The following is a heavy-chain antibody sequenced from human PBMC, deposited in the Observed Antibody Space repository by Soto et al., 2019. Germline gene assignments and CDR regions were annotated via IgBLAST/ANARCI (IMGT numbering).Heavy chain of an antibody. D-gene: IGHD1-1*01. CDR2: IYSGGST. V-gene: IGHV3-66*01. CDR3: ARDKYTHDAFDI. J-gene: IGHJ3*02. Sequence: HPGGSLRLSCADSGFTFSSYAMHWVRQAPGKGLEWVSVIYSGGSTYYADSVKGRFTISRDNSKNTLYLQMNSLRAEDTAVYYCARDKYTHDAFDIWGQGTMVTVSS. CDR1: GFTFSSYA.